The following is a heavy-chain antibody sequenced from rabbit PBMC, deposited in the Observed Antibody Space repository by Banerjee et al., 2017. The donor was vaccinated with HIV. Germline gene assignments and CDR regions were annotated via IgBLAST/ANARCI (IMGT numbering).Heavy chain of an antibody. V-gene: IGHV1S47*01. CDR3: ARGYVSSNGYYDL. J-gene: IGHJ4*01. Sequence: QEQLKETGGGLVQPGGSLTLSCKASGFGFSSYAMIWVRQAPGKGLEWIGTIYAGKGRTYYASWVNGRFTISSDNAQNTVDLQMNSLTAVDRATYFCARGYVSSNGYYDLWGPGTLVTVS. CDR1: GFGFSSYA. D-gene: IGHD1-1*01. CDR2: IYAGKGRT.